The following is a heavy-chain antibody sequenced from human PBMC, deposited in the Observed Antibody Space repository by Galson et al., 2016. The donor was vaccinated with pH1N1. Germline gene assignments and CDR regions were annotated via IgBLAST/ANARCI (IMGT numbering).Heavy chain of an antibody. Sequence: SLRLSCAASGFTFSSYWMPWVRQAPGKGLEWVAYIKADGSEKYYVDSVKGRFTISRDTAKNSLYLQMNSLRAEDTAVYYCARAIGSSSPYWGQGALVTVSS. CDR2: IKADGSEK. CDR1: GFTFSSYW. D-gene: IGHD6-6*01. CDR3: ARAIGSSSPY. J-gene: IGHJ4*02. V-gene: IGHV3-7*01.